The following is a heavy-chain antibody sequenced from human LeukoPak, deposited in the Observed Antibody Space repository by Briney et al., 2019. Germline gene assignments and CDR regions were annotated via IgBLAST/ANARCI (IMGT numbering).Heavy chain of an antibody. D-gene: IGHD2-2*02. V-gene: IGHV7-4-1*02. Sequence: ASVKVSCTASGYTFTSYAMNWVRQAPGQGLEWMGWINTNTGNPTYAQGFTGRFVFSLDTSVSTAYLQISSLRAEDTAVYYCARAEIVVVPAAINYWGQGTLVTVSS. J-gene: IGHJ4*02. CDR3: ARAEIVVVPAAINY. CDR2: INTNTGNP. CDR1: GYTFTSYA.